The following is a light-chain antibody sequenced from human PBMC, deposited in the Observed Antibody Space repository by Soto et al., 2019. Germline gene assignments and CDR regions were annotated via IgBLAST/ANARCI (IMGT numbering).Light chain of an antibody. CDR1: SSDVGGYNY. CDR2: EVS. V-gene: IGLV2-8*01. Sequence: QSALTQPPSASESPGQSVTISCTGTSSDVGGYNYVSWYQQHPGKAPKLMIYEVSKRPSGVPVRFSGSKSGNTASLTVSGLQAEDEADYYCSSYAGSNNLVFGGGTKLTVL. J-gene: IGLJ2*01. CDR3: SSYAGSNNLV.